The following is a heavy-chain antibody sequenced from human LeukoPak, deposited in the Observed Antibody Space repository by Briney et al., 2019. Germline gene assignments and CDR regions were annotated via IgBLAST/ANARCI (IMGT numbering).Heavy chain of an antibody. CDR2: ISSSGGST. V-gene: IGHV3-23*01. CDR3: AKDGGRYCSGGSCYWGDAFDI. Sequence: GGSLRLSCAASGFTFSSYAMSWVRQAPGKGLEWVSAISSSGGSTYYADSVKGRFTISRDNSKNTLYLQMNSLRAEDTAVYYCAKDGGRYCSGGSCYWGDAFDIWGQGTMVTVSS. CDR1: GFTFSSYA. J-gene: IGHJ3*02. D-gene: IGHD2-15*01.